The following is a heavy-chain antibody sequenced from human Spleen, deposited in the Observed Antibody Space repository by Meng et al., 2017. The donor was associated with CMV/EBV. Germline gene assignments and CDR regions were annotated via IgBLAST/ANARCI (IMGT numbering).Heavy chain of an antibody. CDR1: GGSFSGYY. V-gene: IGHV4-34*01. CDR2: IYYSGST. CDR3: ARVAGDGFSGGASFDY. D-gene: IGHD6-19*01. Sequence: QGRLRWWGAGLLKPSVALSLTGAVYGGSFSGYYWSGIRQPPGKGLEWIGYIYYSGSTYYNPSLKSRVTISVDTSKNQFSLKLSSVTAADTAVYYCARVAGDGFSGGASFDYWGQGTLVTVSS. J-gene: IGHJ4*02.